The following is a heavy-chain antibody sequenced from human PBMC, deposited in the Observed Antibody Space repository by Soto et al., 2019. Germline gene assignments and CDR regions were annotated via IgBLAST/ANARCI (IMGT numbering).Heavy chain of an antibody. Sequence: QVHLVQSGAEVKKPGSSVKVSCTASGGTFGSYTVTWVRQAPGQGLEWMGEIIPMFGTASYAQKFQGRVTLTADKSTTTAHMELSSLSSDDTAVYVCARQKAMPPHFYSGMDVWGQGTTVTVSS. CDR2: IIPMFGTA. J-gene: IGHJ6*02. CDR1: GGTFGSYT. V-gene: IGHV1-69*06. CDR3: ARQKAMPPHFYSGMDV. D-gene: IGHD2-2*01.